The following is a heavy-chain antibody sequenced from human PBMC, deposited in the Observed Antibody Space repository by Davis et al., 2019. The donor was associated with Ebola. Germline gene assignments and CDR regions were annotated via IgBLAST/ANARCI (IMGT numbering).Heavy chain of an antibody. J-gene: IGHJ6*02. Sequence: GGSLRLSCAASGFTFSSNVMSWVRQAPGKGLEWVSTITDSGASTYYADSVRGRFTIPRDNSKNTLYLQMNSLRVEDTALYYCARGQADFFYAMDVWGQGTTVTVSS. CDR1: GFTFSSNV. D-gene: IGHD3-3*01. V-gene: IGHV3-23*01. CDR3: ARGQADFFYAMDV. CDR2: ITDSGAST.